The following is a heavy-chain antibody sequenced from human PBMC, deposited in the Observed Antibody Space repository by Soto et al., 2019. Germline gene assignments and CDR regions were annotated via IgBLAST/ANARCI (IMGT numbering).Heavy chain of an antibody. J-gene: IGHJ3*02. D-gene: IGHD1-26*01. Sequence: QVQLVESGGGVVQPGRSLRLSCAASGFTFSNYGMHWVRQAPGKGLEWVAVISYDGTKKDYTDSVKGRFTISRDNSKNTLYLQMNSLRAEDTAVYYCAKGKSGSYWGDAFDIWGQGTMVTVSS. CDR3: AKGKSGSYWGDAFDI. CDR2: ISYDGTKK. CDR1: GFTFSNYG. V-gene: IGHV3-30*18.